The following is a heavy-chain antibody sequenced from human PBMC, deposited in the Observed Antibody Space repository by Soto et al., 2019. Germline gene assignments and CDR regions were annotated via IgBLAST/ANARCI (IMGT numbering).Heavy chain of an antibody. V-gene: IGHV3-74*01. D-gene: IGHD1-26*01. CDR3: ARDRSYTTDY. CDR2: INSDGSTT. CDR1: GFTFSNSW. Sequence: GGSLRLSCAASGFTFSNSWMHWVRQAPGKGLVWVSYINSDGSTTTYADSVKGRFTISRDNAKNTVYLQITSLTAEDTAVYYCARDRSYTTDYWGQGTLVTVSS. J-gene: IGHJ4*02.